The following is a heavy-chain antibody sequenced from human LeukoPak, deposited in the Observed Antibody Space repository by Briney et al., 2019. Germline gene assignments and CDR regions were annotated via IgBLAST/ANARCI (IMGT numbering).Heavy chain of an antibody. CDR2: IWYDGSNK. CDR3: ARGPDTAMDYYFDY. V-gene: IGHV3-33*01. Sequence: GRSLRLSCAASGFTFSSYGMHWVRQAPGKGLEWVAVIWYDGSNKYYADSVKGRFTISSDNSKNTLYLQMNSLRAEDTAVYYCARGPDTAMDYYFDYRGQGTLVTVSS. D-gene: IGHD5-18*01. CDR1: GFTFSSYG. J-gene: IGHJ4*02.